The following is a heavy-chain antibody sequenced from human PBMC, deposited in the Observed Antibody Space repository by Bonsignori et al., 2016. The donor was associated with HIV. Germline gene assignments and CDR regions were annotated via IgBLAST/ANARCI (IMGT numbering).Heavy chain of an antibody. CDR2: IKNETEGGAV. J-gene: IGHJ4*02. CDR3: TTDPYIGFGDLRRGY. Sequence: VRQAPGKGLEWVGRIKNETEGGAVHYAAPVKGRFTISRNDSENTLYLQMNSLKPEDTAMYYCTTDPYIGFGDLRRGYWGQGTLVTVSS. V-gene: IGHV3-15*01. D-gene: IGHD3-10*01.